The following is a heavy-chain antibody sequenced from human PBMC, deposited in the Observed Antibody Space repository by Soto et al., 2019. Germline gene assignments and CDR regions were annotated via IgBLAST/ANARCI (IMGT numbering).Heavy chain of an antibody. V-gene: IGHV1-2*02. Sequence: ASVKVFCKASGFSFTGYYIHWLRQAPGQGLEWMGWINAHSGGTEYAQKFQGRVTLTRDTSIATAYLTLTSLTSDDTALYYCAKDLTRQLAYWLDPWGQGTQVTVSS. CDR3: AKDLTRQLAYWLDP. D-gene: IGHD6-6*01. CDR1: GFSFTGYY. CDR2: INAHSGGT. J-gene: IGHJ5*02.